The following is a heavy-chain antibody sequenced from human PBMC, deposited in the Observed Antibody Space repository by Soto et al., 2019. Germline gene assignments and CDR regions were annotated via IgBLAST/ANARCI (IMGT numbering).Heavy chain of an antibody. V-gene: IGHV1-2*02. Sequence: ASVKVFCKASGFSFTGYYIHWLRQAPGQGLEWMGWINAHSGGTEYAQKFQGRVTLTRDTSIATAYLTLTSLTSDDTALYYCAKDLTRQLAYWLDPWGQGTQVTVSS. CDR3: AKDLTRQLAYWLDP. D-gene: IGHD6-6*01. CDR1: GFSFTGYY. CDR2: INAHSGGT. J-gene: IGHJ5*02.